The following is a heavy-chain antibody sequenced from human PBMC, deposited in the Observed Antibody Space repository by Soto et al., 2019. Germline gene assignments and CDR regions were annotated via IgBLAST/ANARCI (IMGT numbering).Heavy chain of an antibody. CDR2: IYYSGST. CDR1: GGSISSYY. CDR3: ARDGGDESGYCSSTSCYGMDV. D-gene: IGHD2-2*01. V-gene: IGHV4-59*01. J-gene: IGHJ6*02. Sequence: ASETLSLTCTVSGGSISSYYWSWIRQPPGKGLEWIGYIYYSGSTNYNPSLKSRVTISVDTSKNQFSLKLSSVTAADTAVYYCARDGGDESGYCSSTSCYGMDVWGQGTTVTVSS.